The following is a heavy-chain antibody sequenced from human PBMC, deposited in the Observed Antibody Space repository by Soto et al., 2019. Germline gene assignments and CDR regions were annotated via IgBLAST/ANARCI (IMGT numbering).Heavy chain of an antibody. CDR2: VNPSGGHT. Sequence: QVQLMQSGAEVKKPGASVKVSCKASGDTFTDYYIHWVRQAPGQGLEWMGTVNPSGGHTTYAQHYLGSVTMTRDTSTSTLYMELTILTSDDTAIYYCARGGHVVVVTAALDYWGQGTLVTVSS. D-gene: IGHD2-21*02. CDR1: GDTFTDYY. J-gene: IGHJ4*02. V-gene: IGHV1-46*01. CDR3: ARGGHVVVVTAALDY.